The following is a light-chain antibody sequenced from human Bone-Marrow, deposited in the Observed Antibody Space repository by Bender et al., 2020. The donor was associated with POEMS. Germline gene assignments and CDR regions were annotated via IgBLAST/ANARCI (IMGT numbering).Light chain of an antibody. J-gene: IGLJ2*01. CDR3: QVWDSNAVV. Sequence: SYDLIQPLSVSVSPGQSATITCSGDRLGEKYTYWFQQKPGQSPILVIHQDNKRPSGIPERFSGSISGNTATLTISATQAMDEADYYCQVWDSNAVVFGGGTSLTVL. CDR1: RLGEKY. CDR2: QDN. V-gene: IGLV3-1*01.